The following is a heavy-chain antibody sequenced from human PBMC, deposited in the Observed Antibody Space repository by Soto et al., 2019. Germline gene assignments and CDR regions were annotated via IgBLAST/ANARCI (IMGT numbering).Heavy chain of an antibody. V-gene: IGHV3-23*01. D-gene: IGHD1-26*01. Sequence: EVQLLDSGGGLVQPRGSLRLSCSASGFSFNNHVMNWVRQDPGRGLEWVAAISNSDDVGFYARSVWGRFSVSRDISTNNMYLNMTSLRVEDTAIYYCANTVGATKREYYWGQVTLVTVSS. CDR3: ANTVGATKREYY. CDR2: ISNSDDVG. CDR1: GFSFNNHV. J-gene: IGHJ4*02.